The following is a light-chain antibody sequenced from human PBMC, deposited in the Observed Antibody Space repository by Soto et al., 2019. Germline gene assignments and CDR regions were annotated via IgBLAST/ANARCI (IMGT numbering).Light chain of an antibody. CDR1: QSVSSN. CDR3: QQYNYWPPLT. J-gene: IGKJ4*01. V-gene: IGKV3-15*01. CDR2: GAS. Sequence: EIVMTQSPATLSVSPGQRATLACRGSQSVSSNLAWYQQKPGQAPRLLIYGASTRATGIPARFSGSGSGTEFTLTISSLQSEDFAVYYCQQYNYWPPLTFGGGTKVEIK.